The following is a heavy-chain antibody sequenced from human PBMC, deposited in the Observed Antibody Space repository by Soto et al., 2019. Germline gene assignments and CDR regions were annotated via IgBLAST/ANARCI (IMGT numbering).Heavy chain of an antibody. D-gene: IGHD3-10*01. J-gene: IGHJ6*02. CDR2: ILPIFGTV. Sequence: QVRLVQSGAEVKKPGSSVNVSCKASGGTFSNYAINWVRQAPGQGLEWMGGILPIFGTVSYAQRFQGTVTITADEPRSTAYMELRSLRSDDTAVYYCARGLLLWFGEDQYGMDVWGQGTTVTVSS. V-gene: IGHV1-69*01. CDR1: GGTFSNYA. CDR3: ARGLLLWFGEDQYGMDV.